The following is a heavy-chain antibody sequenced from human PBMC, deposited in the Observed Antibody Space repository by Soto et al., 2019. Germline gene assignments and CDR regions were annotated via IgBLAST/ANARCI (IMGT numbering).Heavy chain of an antibody. V-gene: IGHV1-69*01. CDR1: GGTFSYYA. CDR3: VGDTWGVPVADTGDYYYGMDV. Sequence: EQSGAEVKRPGSSVKVSCEASGGTFSYYAISWVRQAPGQGLEWMGGILPLSGTGNYPQKFQGRVTITADESSSTIYLELRSLRSEDAAVYYCVGDTWGVPVADTGDYYYGMDVWGQGTTVIVSS. J-gene: IGHJ6*02. CDR2: ILPLSGTG. D-gene: IGHD2-15*01.